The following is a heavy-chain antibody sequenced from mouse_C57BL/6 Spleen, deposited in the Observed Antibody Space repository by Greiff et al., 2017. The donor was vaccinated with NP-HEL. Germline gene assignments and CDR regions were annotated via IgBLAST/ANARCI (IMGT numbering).Heavy chain of an antibody. CDR3: AREEYDDYDWFAY. Sequence: VQLQQSGPELVKPGASVKISCKASGYSFTGYYMNWVKQSPEKSLEWIGEINPSTGGTTYNQKFKAKATLTVDKSSSTAYMQLKSLTSEDSAVYYCAREEYDDYDWFAYWGQGTLVTVSA. CDR1: GYSFTGYY. CDR2: INPSTGGT. J-gene: IGHJ3*01. D-gene: IGHD2-3*01. V-gene: IGHV1-42*01.